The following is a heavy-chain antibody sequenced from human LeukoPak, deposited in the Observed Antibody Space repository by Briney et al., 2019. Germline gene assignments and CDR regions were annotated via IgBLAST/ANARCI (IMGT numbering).Heavy chain of an antibody. D-gene: IGHD6-13*01. CDR1: GDSISTYY. V-gene: IGHV4-4*07. J-gene: IGHJ4*02. Sequence: SETLSLTCTVSGDSISTYYWSWIRQPAEKGLEWIGRIYNSGSTNYNPSLKGRVTMSVATSKNQFSLHLSSVTAADTAVYYCARRAFLVTAPGLYYFDYWGQGTLVAVSS. CDR3: ARRAFLVTAPGLYYFDY. CDR2: IYNSGST.